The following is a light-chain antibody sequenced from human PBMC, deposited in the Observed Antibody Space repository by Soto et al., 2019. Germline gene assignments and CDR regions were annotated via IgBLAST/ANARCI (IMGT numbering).Light chain of an antibody. V-gene: IGKV1-5*01. Sequence: DIQMTQSPSTLSASVGDRVTITCRASQSMSGWLAWYQQKPGKAPKLLIYDASNLESGVPSRFGGSGSGTEFTLTISSLQPDDFATSYCQQYNTYYSFGQGTKLEIK. CDR1: QSMSGW. CDR3: QQYNTYYS. CDR2: DAS. J-gene: IGKJ2*03.